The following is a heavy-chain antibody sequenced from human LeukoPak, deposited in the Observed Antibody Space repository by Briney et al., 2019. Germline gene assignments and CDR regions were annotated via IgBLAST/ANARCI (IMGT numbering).Heavy chain of an antibody. CDR2: IYYSGST. J-gene: IGHJ4*02. CDR3: ARDHCSGGSCRLDY. D-gene: IGHD2-15*01. V-gene: IGHV4-61*01. Sequence: PSETLSLTCTVSGGSVSSGSYYWSWIRQPPGKGLEWIGYIYYSGSTNYIPSLKSRVTISVDTSKNQFSLKLSSVTAADTAVYYCARDHCSGGSCRLDYWGQGTLVTVSS. CDR1: GGSVSSGSYY.